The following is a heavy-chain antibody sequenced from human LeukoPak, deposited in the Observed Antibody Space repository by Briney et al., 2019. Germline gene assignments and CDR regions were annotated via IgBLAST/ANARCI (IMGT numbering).Heavy chain of an antibody. CDR2: IYSGGST. D-gene: IGHD6-19*01. CDR3: AKEMSSGSLFDY. V-gene: IGHV3-66*01. CDR1: GFTFSSYS. Sequence: PGGSLRLSCAASGFTFSSYSMSWVRQAPGKGLEWVSLIYSGGSTYYADSVKGRFTISRDNPKNTLYLQMNSLRAEDTAVYYCAKEMSSGSLFDYWGQGTLVTVSS. J-gene: IGHJ4*02.